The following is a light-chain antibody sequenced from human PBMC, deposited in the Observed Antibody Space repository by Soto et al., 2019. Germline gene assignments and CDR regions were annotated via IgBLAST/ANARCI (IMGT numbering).Light chain of an antibody. CDR2: DVS. CDR1: SSDVGGYNY. Sequence: QSALTQPASVSGSPGQSFTISCTGTSSDVGGYNYVSWYQQHPGKAPKLMLYDVSNRRSGVYNRISGSKSGNTASLTISGLQAEDEADYYCSSYTSSSTLVFGGGTKLTVL. V-gene: IGLV2-14*01. J-gene: IGLJ2*01. CDR3: SSYTSSSTLV.